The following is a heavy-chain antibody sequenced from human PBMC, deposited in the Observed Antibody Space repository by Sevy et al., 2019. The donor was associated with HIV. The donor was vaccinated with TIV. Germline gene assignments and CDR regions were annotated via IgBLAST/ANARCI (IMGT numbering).Heavy chain of an antibody. D-gene: IGHD3-10*01. CDR3: ARISGSGTVGYYYGMDV. CDR1: GGSISSYY. CDR2: IYYSGST. Sequence: SETLSLTCTVSGGSISSYYWSWIRQPPGKGLEWIGYIYYSGSTNYNPSLKSRVTISVDTSKNQFSLKLSSVTAADTAVYYCARISGSGTVGYYYGMDVWGQGTTVTVSS. J-gene: IGHJ6*02. V-gene: IGHV4-59*12.